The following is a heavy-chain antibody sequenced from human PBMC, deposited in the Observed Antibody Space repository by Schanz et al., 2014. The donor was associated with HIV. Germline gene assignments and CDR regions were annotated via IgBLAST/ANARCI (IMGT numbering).Heavy chain of an antibody. V-gene: IGHV3-30*03. CDR2: ISYDGTNK. CDR3: ARRSLHYLQWLYDDGFDI. J-gene: IGHJ3*02. CDR1: GFSFDTFG. D-gene: IGHD3-3*01. Sequence: VQLVESGGSLVQPGGSLRLSCAGSGFSFDTFGIHWVRQAPGKGLEWVAVISYDGTNKKFADSVKGRFTISRDNSKNTVYLQAKSLRPEDTAVYYCARRSLHYLQWLYDDGFDIWGQGTMVTVSS.